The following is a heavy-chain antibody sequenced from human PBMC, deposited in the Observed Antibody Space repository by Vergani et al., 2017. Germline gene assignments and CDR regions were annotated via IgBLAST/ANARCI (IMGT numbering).Heavy chain of an antibody. V-gene: IGHV3-30*02. CDR1: GFTFSDYG. CDR3: ARSGYCAHGVCYMTYYYYRDV. Sequence: QVHLVESGGGVVQPGGSLRLSCAASGFTFSDYGVHWVRQAPGKGLEWVAFIRIDGSEQYYADSVKGRFTVSRDNSKNTLYLQMNNLRAADTAVYYCARSGYCAHGVCYMTYYYYRDVWGKGTAVTVSS. CDR2: IRIDGSEQ. D-gene: IGHD2-8*01. J-gene: IGHJ6*03.